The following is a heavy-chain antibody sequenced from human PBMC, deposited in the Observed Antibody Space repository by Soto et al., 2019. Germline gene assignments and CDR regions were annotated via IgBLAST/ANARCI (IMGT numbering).Heavy chain of an antibody. D-gene: IGHD3-22*01. CDR2: ISWNSGSI. CDR3: AKDYDSSGYFFDY. V-gene: IGHV3-9*01. J-gene: IGHJ4*02. CDR1: GFTFDDYA. Sequence: EVQLVESGGGLVQPGRSLRLSCAASGFTFDDYAMHWVRQAPGKGLEWVSGISWNSGSIGYADSVKGRFTISRDNAKNSLYLQMNSLRAEDTALYYCAKDYDSSGYFFDYRGQGTLVTVSS.